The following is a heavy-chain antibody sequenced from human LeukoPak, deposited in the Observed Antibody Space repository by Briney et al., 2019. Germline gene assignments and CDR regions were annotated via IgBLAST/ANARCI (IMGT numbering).Heavy chain of an antibody. CDR1: GFTFSSYC. CDR2: IRYDGSNK. CDR3: AKDRYYGSGRYYDY. Sequence: GGSLRLSCAASGFTFSSYCTHWVRQAPGKGLEWVAFIRYDGSNKDYADSVKGRLIISRDNSKNTLYLQMNSLRAEDTAVYFCAKDRYYGSGRYYDYWGQGTLVTVPS. D-gene: IGHD3-10*01. J-gene: IGHJ4*02. V-gene: IGHV3-30*02.